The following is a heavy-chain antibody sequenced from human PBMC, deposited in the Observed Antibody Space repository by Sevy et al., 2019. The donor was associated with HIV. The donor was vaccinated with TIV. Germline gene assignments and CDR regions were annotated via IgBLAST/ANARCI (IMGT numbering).Heavy chain of an antibody. CDR1: GFTFSSFW. J-gene: IGHJ4*02. Sequence: GSLRLSCAASGFTFSSFWMTWVRQAPGKGLEWGANIKQDGSEKYYVDSVKGRFTISRDNAKNSLYLQMNSLRAEDTAMYYCARAVITNYWGQGTLVTVSS. D-gene: IGHD3-22*01. CDR3: ARAVITNY. V-gene: IGHV3-7*01. CDR2: IKQDGSEK.